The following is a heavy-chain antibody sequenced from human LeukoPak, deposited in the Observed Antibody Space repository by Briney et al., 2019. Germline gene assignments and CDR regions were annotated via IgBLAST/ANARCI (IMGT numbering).Heavy chain of an antibody. CDR3: ARGPDVDIVATVSSSWYHFDY. J-gene: IGHJ4*02. V-gene: IGHV4-34*01. Sequence: PSETLSLTCAVYGGSFSGYYWSWIRQPPGKGLEWIGEINHSGSTNYNPSLKSRVTISVDTSKNQFPLKLSSVTAADTAVYYCARGPDVDIVATVSSSWYHFDYWGQGTLVTVSS. D-gene: IGHD5-12*01. CDR1: GGSFSGYY. CDR2: INHSGST.